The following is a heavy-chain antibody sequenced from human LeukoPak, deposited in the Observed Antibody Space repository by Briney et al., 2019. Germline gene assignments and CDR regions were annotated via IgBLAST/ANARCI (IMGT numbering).Heavy chain of an antibody. J-gene: IGHJ4*02. CDR1: GFTFSSYA. D-gene: IGHD2-21*01. V-gene: IGHV3-23*01. Sequence: GGSLRLSCAASGFTFSSYAMSWVRQAPGKGLEWVSAISGSGGSTYYADPVKGRFTISRDNSKNTLYLQMNSLRAEDTAVYYCAKFLPTHIVVANYYFDYWGQGTLVTISS. CDR3: AKFLPTHIVVANYYFDY. CDR2: ISGSGGST.